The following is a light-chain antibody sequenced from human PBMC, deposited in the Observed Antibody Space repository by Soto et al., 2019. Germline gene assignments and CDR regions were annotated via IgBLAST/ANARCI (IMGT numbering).Light chain of an antibody. Sequence: QSVLTQPPSVSEAPGQRVTISCTGSSSNIGAGYEAHWYQQVPGTAPKLLIYENNNRPSGVPDRFSGSKSGTSASLAITGLQAEDEAEYYCQSYDSRLSGYVFGTGTKLTLL. CDR2: ENN. J-gene: IGLJ1*01. CDR3: QSYDSRLSGYV. V-gene: IGLV1-40*01. CDR1: SSNIGAGYE.